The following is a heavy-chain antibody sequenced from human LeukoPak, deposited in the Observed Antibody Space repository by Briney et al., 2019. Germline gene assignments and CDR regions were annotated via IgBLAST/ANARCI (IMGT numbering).Heavy chain of an antibody. J-gene: IGHJ4*02. CDR1: GYTFTSYG. CDR2: ISAYNGNT. CDR3: ARASSGWYYFDY. D-gene: IGHD6-19*01. Sequence: ASVKVSCKASGYTFTSYGIYWVRQAPGQGLEWMGWISAYNGNTNYAQKVQGRVTMTTDTSTSTAYMELRSLRSDDTAVYYCARASSGWYYFDYWGQGTLVTVSS. V-gene: IGHV1-18*01.